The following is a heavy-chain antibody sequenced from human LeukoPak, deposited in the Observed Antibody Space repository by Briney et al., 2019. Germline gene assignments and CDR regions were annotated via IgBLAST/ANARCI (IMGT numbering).Heavy chain of an antibody. CDR2: SSSSGSTI. D-gene: IGHD3-10*01. Sequence: GGSLRLSCAASGFTFIDNYMSWIRRPPGKGLEWVSYSSSSGSTIYYADSVKGRFTISRDNAKNSLYLQMNSLRAEDTAVYYCARSHGSGEDYWGRGTLVTVSA. CDR1: GFTFIDNY. V-gene: IGHV3-11*01. J-gene: IGHJ4*02. CDR3: ARSHGSGEDY.